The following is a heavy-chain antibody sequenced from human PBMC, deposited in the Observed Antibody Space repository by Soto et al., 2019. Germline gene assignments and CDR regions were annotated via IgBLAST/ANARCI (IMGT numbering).Heavy chain of an antibody. CDR2: INAGNGNT. V-gene: IGHV1-3*01. D-gene: IGHD6-19*01. CDR1: GYTFTSYA. CDR3: ARSLVAETSVNYYYYYGMDV. J-gene: IGHJ6*02. Sequence: ASVKVSCKASGYTFTSYAMHWVRQAPGQRLEWMGWINAGNGNTKYSQKFQGRVTITRDTSASTAYMELSSLRSEDTAVYYCARSLVAETSVNYYYYYGMDVWGQGTTVTVPS.